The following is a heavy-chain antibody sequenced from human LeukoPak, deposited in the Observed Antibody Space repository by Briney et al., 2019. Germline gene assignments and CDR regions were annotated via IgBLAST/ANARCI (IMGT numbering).Heavy chain of an antibody. V-gene: IGHV3-23*01. CDR3: AKSHSVEQRGYFDY. D-gene: IGHD1/OR15-1a*01. Sequence: GGSLRLSCAASGFTFSSYSTNWVRQAPGKGLEWVATISDSGGSTYYADAVKGRFTISRDNSKDTLYAQMSSLRAEDAAVYYCAKSHSVEQRGYFDYWGQGTLVTVSS. CDR1: GFTFSSYS. J-gene: IGHJ4*02. CDR2: ISDSGGST.